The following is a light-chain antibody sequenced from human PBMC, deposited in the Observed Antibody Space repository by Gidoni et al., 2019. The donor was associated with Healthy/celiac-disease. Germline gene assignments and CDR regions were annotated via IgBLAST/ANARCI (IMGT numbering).Light chain of an antibody. V-gene: IGKV1-5*03. J-gene: IGKJ1*01. CDR2: KAS. Sequence: DIQMTQSPSTLSASVGDRVTITCRASQSISSWLAWYQQKPGKAPKLLIYKASSLERGVPSRFSGSGSGTEFTLTISSLQPDDFATYYGQQYNRYSRTFGQGTKVEIK. CDR1: QSISSW. CDR3: QQYNRYSRT.